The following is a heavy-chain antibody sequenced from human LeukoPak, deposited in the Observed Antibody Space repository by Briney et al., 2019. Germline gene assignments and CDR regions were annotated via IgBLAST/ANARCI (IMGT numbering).Heavy chain of an antibody. CDR1: GFTFSSYA. Sequence: GGSLRLSCAASGFTFSSYAMHWVRPAPGKGLEWLAFIRYDGSNKYYADSVKGRFTISRDNSKNTLYLQMNSLKAEDTALYYCARGLMGGYPRFDYWGQGTLVTVSS. J-gene: IGHJ4*02. V-gene: IGHV3-30*02. D-gene: IGHD3-22*01. CDR2: IRYDGSNK. CDR3: ARGLMGGYPRFDY.